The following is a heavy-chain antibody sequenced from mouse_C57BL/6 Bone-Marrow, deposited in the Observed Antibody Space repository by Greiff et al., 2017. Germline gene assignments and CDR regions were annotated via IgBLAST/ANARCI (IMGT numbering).Heavy chain of an antibody. V-gene: IGHV1-80*01. D-gene: IGHD2-4*01. CDR3: ARGDYYDGLYFDY. J-gene: IGHJ2*01. CDR2: IYPGDGDT. Sequence: QVQLKESGAELVKPGASVKISCKASGYAFSSYWMNWVKQRPGKGLEWIGQIYPGDGDTNYNGKFKGKATLTADKSSSTAYMQLSSLTSEDSAVYFCARGDYYDGLYFDYWGQGTTLTVSS. CDR1: GYAFSSYW.